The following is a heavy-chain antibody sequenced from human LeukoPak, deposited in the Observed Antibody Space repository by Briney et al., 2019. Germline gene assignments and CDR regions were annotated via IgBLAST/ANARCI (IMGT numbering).Heavy chain of an antibody. Sequence: SETLSLTCTVSGGSISSYYWSWIRQPPGKGLEWIGYIYYSGSPNYNPSLKSRVTISVDTSKNQFSLKLSSVTAADTAVYYCAGGKTPYYFDYWGQGTLVTVSS. V-gene: IGHV4-59*08. CDR3: AGGKTPYYFDY. CDR1: GGSISSYY. D-gene: IGHD4-23*01. J-gene: IGHJ4*02. CDR2: IYYSGSP.